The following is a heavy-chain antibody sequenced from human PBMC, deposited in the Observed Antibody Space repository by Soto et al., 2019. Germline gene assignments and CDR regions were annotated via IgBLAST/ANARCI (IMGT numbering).Heavy chain of an antibody. J-gene: IGHJ4*02. Sequence: GASVKVSCKASGYTFTSYAMHWVRQAPGQRLEWMGWINAGNGNTKYSQKFQGRVTITRDTSASTAYMELSSLRSEDTAVYYCARDRVTDYYDSSGYTHWGQGTLVTVSS. CDR1: GYTFTSYA. CDR3: ARDRVTDYYDSSGYTH. D-gene: IGHD3-22*01. V-gene: IGHV1-3*01. CDR2: INAGNGNT.